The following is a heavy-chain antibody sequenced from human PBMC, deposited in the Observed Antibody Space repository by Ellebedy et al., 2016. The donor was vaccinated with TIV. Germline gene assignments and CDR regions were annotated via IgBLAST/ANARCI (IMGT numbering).Heavy chain of an antibody. CDR2: INPSGKT. D-gene: IGHD3-10*01. V-gene: IGHV4-34*01. CDR1: GGSFLGYY. Sequence: SETLSLXXTVQGGSFLGYYWSWIRQSPGKGLQWIGEINPSGKTNYTASLKSRLTMSIDTSKRQISLNINSATAADTAVYYCARGRRFSASFRPMMSTFEVWGQGTTVIVSS. J-gene: IGHJ3*01. CDR3: ARGRRFSASFRPMMSTFEV.